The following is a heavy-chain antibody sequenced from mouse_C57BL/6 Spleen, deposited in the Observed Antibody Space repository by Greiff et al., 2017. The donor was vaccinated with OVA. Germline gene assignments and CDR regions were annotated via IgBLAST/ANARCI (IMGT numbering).Heavy chain of an antibody. Sequence: VKLQESGPGLVAPSQSLSITCTVSGFSLTSYGVHWVRQPPGKGLEWLVVIWSDGSTTYNSALKSRLSISKDNSKSQVFLKMNSLQTDDTAMYYCARHYYGSSYWYFDVWGTGTTVTVSS. D-gene: IGHD1-1*01. J-gene: IGHJ1*03. CDR1: GFSLTSYG. CDR2: IWSDGST. CDR3: ARHYYGSSYWYFDV. V-gene: IGHV2-6-1*01.